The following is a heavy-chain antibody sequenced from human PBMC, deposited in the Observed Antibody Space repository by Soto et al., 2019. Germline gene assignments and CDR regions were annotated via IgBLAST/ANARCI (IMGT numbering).Heavy chain of an antibody. J-gene: IGHJ6*02. CDR1: GFTFGDYA. V-gene: IGHV3-49*03. D-gene: IGHD3-9*01. CDR3: SYYDILTGPTQYYYYGMHV. CDR2: IRSKAYGGTT. Sequence: GGSLRLSSTASGFTFGDYAMSWFRKAPGKGLEWVGFIRSKAYGGTTEYAASVKGRFTISRDDSKSIAYLQMNSLKTEDTAVYYCSYYDILTGPTQYYYYGMHVWGQGTTVTVS.